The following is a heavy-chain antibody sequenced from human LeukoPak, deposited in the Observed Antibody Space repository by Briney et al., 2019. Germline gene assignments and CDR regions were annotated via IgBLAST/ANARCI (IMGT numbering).Heavy chain of an antibody. CDR3: ARRSISPYREFDY. D-gene: IGHD1-26*01. V-gene: IGHV5-51*01. Sequence: GESLKISCRGSGYSFTSYWIGWVRQMPGKGLEWMGIIYPGDSDTRYSPSLQGQVIISADKSISTAYLQWSSLKASDTAMYYCARRSISPYREFDYWGQGTLVTVSS. J-gene: IGHJ4*02. CDR1: GYSFTSYW. CDR2: IYPGDSDT.